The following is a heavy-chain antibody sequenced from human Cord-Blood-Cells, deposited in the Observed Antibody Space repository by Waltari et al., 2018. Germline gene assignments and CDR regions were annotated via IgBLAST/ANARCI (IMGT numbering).Heavy chain of an antibody. CDR2: IYYSGST. V-gene: IGHV4-59*01. CDR1: GGSISSYY. Sequence: QVQLQESGPGLVKPSETLSLTCTVSGGSISSYYWSWIRQPPGKGLEWIGYIYYSGSTNYNPSLKSRGTRSVDTTKSQFSLRLSSVTAADTAVYYCARVERGYCSGGSCYYWYFDLWGRGTLVTVSS. D-gene: IGHD2-15*01. CDR3: ARVERGYCSGGSCYYWYFDL. J-gene: IGHJ2*01.